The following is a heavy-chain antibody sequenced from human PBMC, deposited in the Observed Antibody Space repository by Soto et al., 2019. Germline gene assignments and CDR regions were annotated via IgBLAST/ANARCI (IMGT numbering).Heavy chain of an antibody. Sequence: QTLSLTCAISGDSVSSNTAAWNWIRSSPSRGLEWLGRTYYRSNWRHDYAVSVKSRITVNPDTSKNHFSLQLNSVTPDDTAVYYCARGVAGSGFDLWGQGPLVTVSS. V-gene: IGHV6-1*01. J-gene: IGHJ4*02. CDR2: TYYRSNWRH. CDR3: ARGVAGSGFDL. CDR1: GDSVSSNTAA. D-gene: IGHD6-19*01.